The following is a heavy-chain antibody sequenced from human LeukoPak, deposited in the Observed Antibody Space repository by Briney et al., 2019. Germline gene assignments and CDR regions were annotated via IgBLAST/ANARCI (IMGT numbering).Heavy chain of an antibody. CDR1: GGSFSGYY. D-gene: IGHD2-2*01. CDR3: ARGRNYCSSTSCYLSYYYYMDV. V-gene: IGHV4-34*01. Sequence: SSETLSLTCAVYGGSFSGYYWSWIRQPPGKGLEWIGEINHSGSTNYNPSLKSRVTISVDTSKNQFSLKLSSVTAADTAVYYCARGRNYCSSTSCYLSYYYYMDVWGKGTTVTVSS. J-gene: IGHJ6*03. CDR2: INHSGST.